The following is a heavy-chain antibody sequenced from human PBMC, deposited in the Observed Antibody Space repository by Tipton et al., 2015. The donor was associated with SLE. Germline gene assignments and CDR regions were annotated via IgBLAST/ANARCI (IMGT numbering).Heavy chain of an antibody. CDR2: VYPDDSDT. V-gene: IGHV5-51*01. Sequence: QLVQSGAEVKKPGESLKIFCKGSGYSFTNYWIGWVRQMPGKGLEWMGIVYPDDSDTTYSPSFQGQVTISVDKSTSTVYLQWSGLKSSDTAIYYCARRNLAAAGSYDFWGQATLFTVSS. CDR3: ARRNLAAAGSYDF. CDR1: GYSFTNYW. J-gene: IGHJ4*02. D-gene: IGHD6-25*01.